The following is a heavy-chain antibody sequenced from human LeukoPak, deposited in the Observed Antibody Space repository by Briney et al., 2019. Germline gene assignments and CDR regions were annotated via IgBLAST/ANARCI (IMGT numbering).Heavy chain of an antibody. J-gene: IGHJ4*02. D-gene: IGHD1-26*01. Sequence: GGSLRLSCAASGFTFSSYTMSWVRQAPGKGLEWVSAISGSGGSTYYADSVKGRFTISRDNSKNTLYLQMNSLRAEDTAVYYCAKGTVGATNVGDYFDYWGQGTLVTVSS. CDR2: ISGSGGST. CDR3: AKGTVGATNVGDYFDY. CDR1: GFTFSSYT. V-gene: IGHV3-23*01.